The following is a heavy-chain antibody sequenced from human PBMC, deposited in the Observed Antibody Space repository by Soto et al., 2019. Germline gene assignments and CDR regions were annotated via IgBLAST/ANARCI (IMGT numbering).Heavy chain of an antibody. CDR2: ISAYNGNT. V-gene: IGHV1-18*01. CDR1: GYTFTSYG. Sequence: QVQLVQSGAEVKKPGASVKVSCKASGYTFTSYGISWVRQAPGQGLEWMGWISAYNGNTNYAQKLQGRVTMTTDTSTRPANIELRSLRADDTAVYYCARSRGYCSGGSCYSPASEGEKGNFDYWGQGTLVTVSS. J-gene: IGHJ4*02. CDR3: ARSRGYCSGGSCYSPASEGEKGNFDY. D-gene: IGHD2-15*01.